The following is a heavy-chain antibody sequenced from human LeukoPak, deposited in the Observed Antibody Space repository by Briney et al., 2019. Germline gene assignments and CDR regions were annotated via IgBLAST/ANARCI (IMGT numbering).Heavy chain of an antibody. D-gene: IGHD3-22*01. CDR3: ARDCLDSGCYYYGMDV. CDR2: TYYSGST. J-gene: IGHJ6*02. V-gene: IGHV4-30-4*01. CDR1: SGYISSGDYY. Sequence: SQTLSLTCTVSSGYISSGDYYWSWIRQPPGKGLEWIEYTYYSGSTYYNPSLKSRVTISVDTSKNQFSLKLSSVTAADTAVYYCARDCLDSGCYYYGMDVWGQGTTVTVSS.